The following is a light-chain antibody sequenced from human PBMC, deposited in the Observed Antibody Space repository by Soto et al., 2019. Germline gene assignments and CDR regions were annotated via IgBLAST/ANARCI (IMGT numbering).Light chain of an antibody. CDR2: FAS. J-gene: IGKJ5*01. Sequence: DFQMTQSPSSLSASVGDRVTLICRASQDIGSHLAWYQQKPEKAPKSLIYFASTLQSGVPSRFSASGSGTDFTLTISSLQPEDFATYYCQQFRSFPITFGQGTRLEIK. V-gene: IGKV1D-16*01. CDR3: QQFRSFPIT. CDR1: QDIGSH.